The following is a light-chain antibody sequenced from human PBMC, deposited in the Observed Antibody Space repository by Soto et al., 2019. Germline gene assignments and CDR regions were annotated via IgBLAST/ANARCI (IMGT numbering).Light chain of an antibody. CDR3: QQFNAYPLT. J-gene: IGKJ4*01. V-gene: IGKV1-9*01. CDR2: GAS. CDR1: QGISDY. Sequence: DIQLTQSPSFLSASVGDRVTISCRASQGISDYLAWYQQKPGKAPKLLIYGASTLQSGVQSRFSGSASGTEFTLTISSLQPEDFATYFCQQFNAYPLTFGGGTKLEIK.